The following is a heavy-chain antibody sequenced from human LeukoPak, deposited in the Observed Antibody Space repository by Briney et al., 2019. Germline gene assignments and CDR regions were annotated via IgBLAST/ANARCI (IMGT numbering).Heavy chain of an antibody. CDR2: IYCSGST. CDR3: ARLSIVGATNFDY. J-gene: IGHJ4*02. CDR1: GGSFSGYY. V-gene: IGHV4-59*08. Sequence: SETLSLTCAVYGGSFSGYYWSWIRQPPGKGLEWIGYIYCSGSTTYKPSLKSRVTISVDTSKNQFSLKLSSVTAADTAVYYCARLSIVGATNFDYWGQGTLVTVSS. D-gene: IGHD1-26*01.